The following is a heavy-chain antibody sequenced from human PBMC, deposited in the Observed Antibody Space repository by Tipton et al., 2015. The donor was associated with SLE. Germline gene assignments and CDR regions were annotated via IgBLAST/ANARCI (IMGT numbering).Heavy chain of an antibody. J-gene: IGHJ3*02. CDR2: IYTSGST. CDR1: GGSFSGYY. Sequence: TLSLTCAVYGGSFSGYYWSWIRQPAGKGLEWIGRIYTSGSTNYNPSLKSRVTISVDTSKNQFSLKLSSVTAADTAVYYCARFTMIVVVISGDDAFDIWGQGTMVTVSS. D-gene: IGHD3-22*01. CDR3: ARFTMIVVVISGDDAFDI. V-gene: IGHV4-59*10.